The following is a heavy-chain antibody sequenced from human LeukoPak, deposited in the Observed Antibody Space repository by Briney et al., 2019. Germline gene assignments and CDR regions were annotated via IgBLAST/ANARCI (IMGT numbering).Heavy chain of an antibody. CDR3: ASGEMATIRGSYAFDI. CDR2: INPSGGST. J-gene: IGHJ3*02. V-gene: IGHV1-46*01. CDR1: GYTFTSYY. Sequence: ASVKVSCKASGYTFTSYYMHWVRQAPGQGLEWMGIINPSGGSTSYAQKFQGRVTMTRDMSTSTVYMELSSLRSEDTAVYYCASGEMATIRGSYAFDIWGQGTMVTVSS. D-gene: IGHD5-24*01.